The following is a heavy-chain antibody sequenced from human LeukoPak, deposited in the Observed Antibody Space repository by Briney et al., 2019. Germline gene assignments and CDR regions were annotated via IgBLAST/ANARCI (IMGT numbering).Heavy chain of an antibody. D-gene: IGHD3-10*01. CDR2: IYTSGST. CDR1: GGSISSYY. J-gene: IGHJ6*03. V-gene: IGHV4-4*09. CDR3: ARLAVSPGFYYYYYYYMDV. Sequence: PSETLSLTCTASGGSISSYYWSWIRQPPGKGLEWIGYIYTSGSTNYNPSLKSRVTISVDTSKNQFSLKLSSVTAADTAVYYCARLAVSPGFYYYYYYYMDVWGKGTTVTVSS.